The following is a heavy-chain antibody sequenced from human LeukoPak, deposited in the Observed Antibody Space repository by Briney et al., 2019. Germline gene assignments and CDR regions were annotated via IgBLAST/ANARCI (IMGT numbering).Heavy chain of an antibody. V-gene: IGHV3-21*03. Sequence: GGSLRLSCAASGFTFSSYSMNWVRQAPGKGLEWVSSISSSSSYIYYADSVKGRFTISRDNAKNSLYLQMNSLKTEDTAVYYCTRERRYCSGGSCTNRRFDYWGQGTLVTVSS. CDR3: TRERRYCSGGSCTNRRFDY. CDR2: ISSSSSYI. D-gene: IGHD2-15*01. J-gene: IGHJ4*02. CDR1: GFTFSSYS.